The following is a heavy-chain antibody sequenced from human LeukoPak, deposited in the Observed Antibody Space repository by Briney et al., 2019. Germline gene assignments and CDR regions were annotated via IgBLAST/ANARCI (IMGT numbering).Heavy chain of an antibody. CDR3: ASRRLDSSGSSNTDY. D-gene: IGHD3-22*01. Sequence: GGSLRLSCAASGFTFSRYSMNCVRHAPGRGLEWVSSISSSSSYIYYADSVKGRFTISRDNAKNSLYLQMNSLRAEDTAVYYCASRRLDSSGSSNTDYWGQGTLVTVSS. J-gene: IGHJ4*02. CDR2: ISSSSSYI. V-gene: IGHV3-21*01. CDR1: GFTFSRYS.